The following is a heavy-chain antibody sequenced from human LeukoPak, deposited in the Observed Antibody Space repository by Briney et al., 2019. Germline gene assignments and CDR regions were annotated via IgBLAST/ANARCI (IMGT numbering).Heavy chain of an antibody. CDR3: ARGRGSANQADY. Sequence: SETLSLTCIVSGGSISSYYWNWIRQPPGKRLEWIGYIYYSGSTDYNPFFKSRVTMSVDTSKNQLSLKLSSVTAADTAVYYCARGRGSANQADYWGQGTLVTVSS. J-gene: IGHJ4*02. V-gene: IGHV4-59*01. CDR1: GGSISSYY. D-gene: IGHD3-10*01. CDR2: IYYSGST.